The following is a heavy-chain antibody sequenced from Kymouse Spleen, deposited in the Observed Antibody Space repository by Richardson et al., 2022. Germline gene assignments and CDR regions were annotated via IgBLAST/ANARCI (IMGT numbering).Heavy chain of an antibody. CDR1: GFTFSSYW. D-gene: IGHD2-21*02. CDR2: IKQDGSEK. J-gene: IGHJ4*02. V-gene: IGHV3-7*01. CDR3: ARDRHIVVVTAILFLTT. Sequence: EVQLVESGGGLVQPGGSLRLSCAASGFTFSSYWMSWVRQAPGKGLEWVANIKQDGSEKYYVDSVKGRFTISRDNAKNSLYLQMNSLRAEDTAVYYCARDRHIVVVTAILFLTTGAREPWSPSPQ.